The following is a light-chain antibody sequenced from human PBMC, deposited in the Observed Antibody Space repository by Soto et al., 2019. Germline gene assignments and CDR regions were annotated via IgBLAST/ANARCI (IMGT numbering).Light chain of an antibody. J-gene: IGKJ2*01. V-gene: IGKV4-1*01. CDR3: HQYYDIPHT. Sequence: DIVMTQSPDSLAVSLGERATIDCKSSQGVLYSPTNKNRLAWYQQKPGQPPKLLIYWASTRESGVPDRFSGSGSGTDFTLTICSLQAEDVAVYYCHQYYDIPHTFGQGTKLEIK. CDR1: QGVLYSPTNKNR. CDR2: WAS.